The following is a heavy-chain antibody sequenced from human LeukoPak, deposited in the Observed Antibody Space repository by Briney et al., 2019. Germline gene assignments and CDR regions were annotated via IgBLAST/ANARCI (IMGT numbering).Heavy chain of an antibody. CDR1: GGSISSGSYY. CDR3: ARDTRGVVPAALAYYYCYMDV. D-gene: IGHD2-2*01. CDR2: IYTSGST. V-gene: IGHV4-61*02. Sequence: SETLSLTCTVSGGSISSGSYYWSWIRQPAGTGLEWIGRIYTSGSTNYNPSLKSRVTISVDTSKNQFSLKLSSVTAADTAVYYCARDTRGVVPAALAYYYCYMDVWGKGTTVTISS. J-gene: IGHJ6*03.